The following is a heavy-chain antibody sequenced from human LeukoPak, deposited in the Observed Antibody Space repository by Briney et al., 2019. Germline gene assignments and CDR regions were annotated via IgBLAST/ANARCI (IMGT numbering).Heavy chain of an antibody. CDR2: IKQDGSEK. V-gene: IGHV3-7*01. CDR1: GFTFSNYW. Sequence: PGGSLRLSCAASGFTFSNYWMSWVRQAPGKGLEWVANIKQDGSEKYYVDSVKGRSTISRDNAKNSLYLQMNSLRAEDTAVYYCAELGITMIGGVWGKGTTVTISS. CDR3: AELGITMIGGV. J-gene: IGHJ6*04. D-gene: IGHD3-10*02.